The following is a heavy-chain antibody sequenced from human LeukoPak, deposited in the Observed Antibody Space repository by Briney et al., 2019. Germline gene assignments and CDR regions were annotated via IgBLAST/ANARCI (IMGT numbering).Heavy chain of an antibody. D-gene: IGHD5-12*01. Sequence: PSQTLSLTCTVSGGSISSGGYYWSWIRQHPGKGLEWIGYIYYSGSTYYNPSLKSRVTISVDTSKNQFSLKLSSVTAADTAVYYCARRVATNNYYYYYGLDVWGLGTTVTV. CDR1: GGSISSGGYY. CDR2: IYYSGST. CDR3: ARRVATNNYYYYYGLDV. V-gene: IGHV4-31*03. J-gene: IGHJ6*02.